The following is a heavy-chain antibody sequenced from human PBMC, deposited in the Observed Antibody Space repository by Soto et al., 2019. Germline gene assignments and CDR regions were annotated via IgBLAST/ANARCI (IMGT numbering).Heavy chain of an antibody. V-gene: IGHV4-38-2*01. CDR1: GYSISSGYY. Sequence: WETLSLTCAVSGYSISSGYYWGWIRQPPGKGLEWIGSIYHSGSTYYNPSLKSRVTISVDTSKNQFSLKLSSVTAADTAVYYCARQAVAATDFDYWGQGTLVTVSS. D-gene: IGHD2-15*01. CDR2: IYHSGST. J-gene: IGHJ4*02. CDR3: ARQAVAATDFDY.